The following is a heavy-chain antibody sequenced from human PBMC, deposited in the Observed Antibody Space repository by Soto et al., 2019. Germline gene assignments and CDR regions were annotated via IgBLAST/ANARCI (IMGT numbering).Heavy chain of an antibody. CDR2: IYYSGNT. J-gene: IGHJ4*02. Sequence: SETLSLTCTVSGDSINSGTYSWGWIRQPPGKGLEDIGTIYYSGNTYYNSSLKSRVTISLDTSKNQFSLKLTSVTAADTAVYYCARHRPQEDGTKKGFAHWGQGTLVTVSS. D-gene: IGHD2-15*01. CDR1: GDSINSGTYS. CDR3: ARHRPQEDGTKKGFAH. V-gene: IGHV4-39*01.